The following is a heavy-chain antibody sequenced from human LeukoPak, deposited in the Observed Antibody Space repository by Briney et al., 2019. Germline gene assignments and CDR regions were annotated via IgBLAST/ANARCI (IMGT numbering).Heavy chain of an antibody. CDR3: ARHVGGGGSYSYYYNYMDV. Sequence: GESLKISCKGSGYSFTSYWIGWVRQMPGKGLEWMGIIYPGDSDTRYSPSFQGQVTISADKSISTAYLQWSSLKASDTAMYYCARHVGGGGSYSYYYNYMDVWGKGTTVTVSS. CDR1: GYSFTSYW. J-gene: IGHJ6*03. D-gene: IGHD3-16*01. V-gene: IGHV5-51*01. CDR2: IYPGDSDT.